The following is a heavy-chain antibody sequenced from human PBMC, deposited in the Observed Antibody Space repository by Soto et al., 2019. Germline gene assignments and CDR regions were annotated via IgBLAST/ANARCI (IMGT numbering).Heavy chain of an antibody. J-gene: IGHJ4*02. CDR2: ITPFNGNT. CDR3: VGDQDTAMGTFDY. D-gene: IGHD5-18*01. CDR1: GYTFTYRY. Sequence: ASVKVSCKASGYTFTYRYLHWVRQAPGQALEWMGRITPFNGNTNYAQKFQDRVTITRDRSMSTAYMELSSLRSEDTAMYYCVGDQDTAMGTFDYWGQGTLVTVSS. V-gene: IGHV1-45*02.